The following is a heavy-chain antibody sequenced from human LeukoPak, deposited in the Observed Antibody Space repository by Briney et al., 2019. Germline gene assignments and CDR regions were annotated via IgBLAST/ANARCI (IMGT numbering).Heavy chain of an antibody. CDR3: ARNNIFLDY. V-gene: IGHV3-21*01. J-gene: IGHJ4*02. CDR2: IRSTSSHI. CDR1: GFTFSTYS. D-gene: IGHD3-9*01. Sequence: GGSLRLSCAASGFTFSTYSMNWVRQAPGKGLEWVSYIRSTSSHIDYADSVKGRFTISRDNAKNSVYLQMNSLRVEDTAVYYCARNNIFLDYWGQGILVTVSS.